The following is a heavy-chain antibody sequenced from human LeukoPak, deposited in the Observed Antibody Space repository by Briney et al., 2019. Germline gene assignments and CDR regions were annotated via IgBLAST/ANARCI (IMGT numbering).Heavy chain of an antibody. CDR1: GFTFRSYG. J-gene: IGHJ4*02. V-gene: IGHV3-33*01. CDR2: VWYDGNNK. CDR3: ARGSGAAAGAFDY. D-gene: IGHD6-13*01. Sequence: PGGALRLSCAASGFTFRSYGMHWVRQASGKGLEWVAIVWYDGNNKYYADSVKGRFTVSRDNSKDTVSLQLNSLRVEDTAVYYCARGSGAAAGAFDYWGQGTLVTVPS.